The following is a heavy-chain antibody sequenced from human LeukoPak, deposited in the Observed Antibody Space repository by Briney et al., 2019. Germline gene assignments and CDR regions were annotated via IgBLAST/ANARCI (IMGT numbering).Heavy chain of an antibody. D-gene: IGHD3-22*01. CDR1: GGSISSYY. J-gene: IGHJ2*01. V-gene: IGHV4-59*01. CDR3: ARVGRVTMIVVVKPNWYFDL. CDR2: IYYCGST. Sequence: KPSETLSLTCTVSGGSISSYYWSWIRQPPGKGLEWIEYIYYCGSTNYNPSLKSRVTISVDTSKNQFSLKLSSVTAADTAVYYCARVGRVTMIVVVKPNWYFDLWGRGTLVTVSS.